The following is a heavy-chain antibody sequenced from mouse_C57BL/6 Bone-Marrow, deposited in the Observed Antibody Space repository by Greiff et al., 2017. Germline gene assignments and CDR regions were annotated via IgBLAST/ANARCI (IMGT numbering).Heavy chain of an antibody. D-gene: IGHD2-4*01. CDR3: ARDDYDWFAY. J-gene: IGHJ3*01. CDR1: GYTFTSYW. CDR2: IFPGSGST. Sequence: QVQLQQSGPELVRPGASVKISCKAPGYTFTSYWMQWVRQRPGQGLEWIGEIFPGSGSTSSNEKFKGKATLTVDQSSSTAYMHLSSLTSEDSAVYFCARDDYDWFAYWGQGTLVTVAA. V-gene: IGHV1-56*01.